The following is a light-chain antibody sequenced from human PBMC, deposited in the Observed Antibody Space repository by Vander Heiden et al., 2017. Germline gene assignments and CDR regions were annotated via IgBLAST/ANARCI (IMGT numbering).Light chain of an antibody. Sequence: QSALTQPASGSGSPGQSITISCTGTSSDIGSYDLVSWYQQPPGKAPKLMIYECSKRPSGVSDRFSGSKSGNTASLTISGLQAEDEADYYCCSYAGSRTFVLFGGGTKLTVL. CDR3: CSYAGSRTFVL. CDR2: ECS. V-gene: IGLV2-23*03. J-gene: IGLJ2*01. CDR1: SSDIGSYDL.